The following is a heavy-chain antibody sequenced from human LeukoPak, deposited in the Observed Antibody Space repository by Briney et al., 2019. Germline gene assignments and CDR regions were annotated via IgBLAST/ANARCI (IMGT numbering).Heavy chain of an antibody. Sequence: GGSLRLSCAASGFTVSSNYMSWVRQAPGKGLEWVSVIYSGGSTYYADSVKGRFTISRDNSKNTLYLQMNSLRAEDTAVYYCAKEEITGTTGAFDIWGQGTMVTVSS. CDR2: IYSGGST. V-gene: IGHV3-53*01. CDR1: GFTVSSNY. D-gene: IGHD1-20*01. J-gene: IGHJ3*02. CDR3: AKEEITGTTGAFDI.